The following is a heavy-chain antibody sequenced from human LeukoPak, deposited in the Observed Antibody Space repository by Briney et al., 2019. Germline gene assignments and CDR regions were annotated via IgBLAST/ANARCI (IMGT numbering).Heavy chain of an antibody. V-gene: IGHV1-2*06. J-gene: IGHJ4*02. D-gene: IGHD3-10*01. Sequence: GASVKVSCKTSGYTFSDYSIHLLRQAPGQGLEWMGRINLNSGATSYAQNFQGRVTMTRDTSISTAYMELSGLTSDDTAVYYCARGGSGSGYLYYFDYWGQGTLVSVSS. CDR2: INLNSGAT. CDR3: ARGGSGSGYLYYFDY. CDR1: GYTFSDYS.